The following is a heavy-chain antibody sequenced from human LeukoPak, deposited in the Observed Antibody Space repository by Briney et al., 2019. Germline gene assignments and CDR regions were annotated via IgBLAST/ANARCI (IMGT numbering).Heavy chain of an antibody. CDR2: IYYSGSI. CDR3: VLAAARANWFDP. D-gene: IGHD6-13*01. J-gene: IGHJ5*02. CDR1: GGSISTYH. V-gene: IGHV4-59*01. Sequence: SETLSLTCTVSGGSISTYHWSWIRQPPGKGLEWIGYIYYSGSINYNPSLKSRVTISVDTSKNQFSLKLSSVTAADTAVYYCVLAAARANWFDPWGQRTLVTVSS.